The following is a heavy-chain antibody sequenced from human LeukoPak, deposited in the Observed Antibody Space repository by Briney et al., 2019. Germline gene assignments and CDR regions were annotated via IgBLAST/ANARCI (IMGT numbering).Heavy chain of an antibody. D-gene: IGHD2-2*02. J-gene: IGHJ5*02. CDR1: GYSISSGYY. CDR3: ARECSSTTCYTRSFDP. V-gene: IGHV4-38-2*02. CDR2: LYHSGST. Sequence: PSETLSLTCIVSGYSISSGYYWGWIRQPPGKGLKWIGNLYHSGSTYYNPSPRSRATISGDTSKNQFSLSLSSVTAADTAVYYCARECSSTTCYTRSFDPWGQGTLVTVSS.